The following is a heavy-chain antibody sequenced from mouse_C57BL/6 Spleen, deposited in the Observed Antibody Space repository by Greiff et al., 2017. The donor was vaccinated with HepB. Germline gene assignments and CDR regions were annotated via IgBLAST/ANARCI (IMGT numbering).Heavy chain of an antibody. J-gene: IGHJ4*01. CDR1: GYTFTSYW. D-gene: IGHD3-2*02. CDR3: ARSDSSGYVGYAMDY. V-gene: IGHV1-69*01. CDR2: IDPSDSYT. Sequence: QVQLQQPGAELVMPGASVKLSCKASGYTFTSYWMHWVKQRPGQGLEWIGEIDPSDSYTNYNQKFKGKSTLTVDKSSSTAYMQLSSLTSEDSAVYYCARSDSSGYVGYAMDYWGQGTSVTVSS.